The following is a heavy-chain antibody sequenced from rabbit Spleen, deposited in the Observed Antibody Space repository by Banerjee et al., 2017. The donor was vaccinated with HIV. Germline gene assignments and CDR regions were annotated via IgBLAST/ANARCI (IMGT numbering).Heavy chain of an antibody. CDR2: INASTGKP. Sequence: QEQLVESGGGLVKPGASLTLTCKASGFSFSDRDVMCWVRQAPGKGLEWIACINASTGKPVYATWASARFTISRTSSTTVTLRMTSLTAADRATYFCARDLVGVIGWNFYLWGPGTLVTVS. CDR1: GFSFSDRDV. D-gene: IGHD1-1*01. J-gene: IGHJ4*01. CDR3: ARDLVGVIGWNFYL. V-gene: IGHV1S45*01.